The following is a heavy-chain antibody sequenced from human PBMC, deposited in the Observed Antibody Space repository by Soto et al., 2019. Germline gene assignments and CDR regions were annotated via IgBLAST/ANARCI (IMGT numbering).Heavy chain of an antibody. CDR2: IWYDGSNK. CDR3: ARKSRRGYFDWSCYGIDV. J-gene: IGHJ6*02. V-gene: IGHV3-33*01. D-gene: IGHD3-9*01. Sequence: QVQLVESGGGVVQPGRSLRLSCAASGFTFSSYGMHWVRQAPGKGLEWVAVIWYDGSNKYYADSVKGRFTISRDNSKNTLYLQMNSLRAEDTAVYYCARKSRRGYFDWSCYGIDVRGQGTTVTVSS. CDR1: GFTFSSYG.